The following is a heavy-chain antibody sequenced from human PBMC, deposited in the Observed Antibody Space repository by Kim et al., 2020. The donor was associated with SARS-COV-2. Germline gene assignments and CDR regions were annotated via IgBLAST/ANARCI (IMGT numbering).Heavy chain of an antibody. CDR1: GGSISSGDFY. CDR2: IDYTGST. V-gene: IGHV4-39*01. Sequence: SETLYLTCAVFGGSISSGDFYWGWIRQPPGKGLEWVGNIDYTGSTYYNPSLKSRVSMSVDTSKNQFSLRLTSLTAADTAVYYCARPHRGRGGGAWFDPWGQGTLVTVSS. CDR3: ARPHRGRGGGAWFDP. J-gene: IGHJ5*02. D-gene: IGHD3-10*01.